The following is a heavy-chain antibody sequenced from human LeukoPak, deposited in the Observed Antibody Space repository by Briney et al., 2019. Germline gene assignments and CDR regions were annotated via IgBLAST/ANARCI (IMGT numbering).Heavy chain of an antibody. V-gene: IGHV4-59*08. D-gene: IGHD6-19*01. CDR1: GGSISGYY. Sequence: SETLSLTCTVSGGSISGYYWSWIRQPTGKGLEWIAYIYYGGGNNRNPSLKSRVTILVDTSKDQFSLKLSSVTATDTAIYYCARHRDYGSGWWGFDAWGQGTLVTVSS. J-gene: IGHJ5*02. CDR3: ARHRDYGSGWWGFDA. CDR2: IYYGGGN.